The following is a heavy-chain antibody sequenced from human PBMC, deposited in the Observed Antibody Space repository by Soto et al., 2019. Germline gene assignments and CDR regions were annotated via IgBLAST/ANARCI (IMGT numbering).Heavy chain of an antibody. V-gene: IGHV4-59*01. CDR1: GGSISSYY. CDR3: ARNYYDSSGPRFDY. Sequence: SETLSLTCTVSGGSISSYYLSWIRQPPGKGLEWIGYIYYSGSTNYNPSLKSRVTISVDTSKNQFSLKLSSVTAADTAVYYCARNYYDSSGPRFDYWGQGTLVTVSS. D-gene: IGHD3-22*01. CDR2: IYYSGST. J-gene: IGHJ4*02.